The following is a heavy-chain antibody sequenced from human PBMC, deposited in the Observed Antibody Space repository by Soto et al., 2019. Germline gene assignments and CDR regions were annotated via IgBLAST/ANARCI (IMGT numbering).Heavy chain of an antibody. V-gene: IGHV3-21*01. CDR2: ISSSSYI. Sequence: GSLRLFCAASGFTFSSYSMNWVRQAPGKGLEWVSSISSSSYIYYADSVKGRFTISRDNAKNSLYLQMNSLRAEDTAVYYCARDEATYNWNYPVWEYYFDYCGQRTLVTVSS. D-gene: IGHD1-7*01. J-gene: IGHJ4*02. CDR3: ARDEATYNWNYPVWEYYFDY. CDR1: GFTFSSYS.